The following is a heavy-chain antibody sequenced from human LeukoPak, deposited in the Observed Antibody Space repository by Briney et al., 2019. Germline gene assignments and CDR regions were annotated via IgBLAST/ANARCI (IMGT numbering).Heavy chain of an antibody. CDR2: IIPIFGTA. CDR1: GGTFSSYA. D-gene: IGHD4-11*01. Sequence: SVKVSCKASGGTFSSYAISWVRQAPGQGLEWMGGIIPIFGTANYAQKFQGRATITTDESTSTAYMELSSLRSEDTAVYYCARGGTTVTRYFDYWGQGTLVTVSS. J-gene: IGHJ4*02. CDR3: ARGGTTVTRYFDY. V-gene: IGHV1-69*05.